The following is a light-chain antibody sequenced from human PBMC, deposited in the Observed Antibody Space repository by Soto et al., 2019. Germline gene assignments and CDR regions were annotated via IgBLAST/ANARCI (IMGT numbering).Light chain of an antibody. J-gene: IGKJ1*01. V-gene: IGKV2-28*01. Sequence: DIVMTQSPLSLPVTPGEPASISCRSSQSLLHSNGYNYLDWYLQKPGQSPQLLIDLGSNRASGVPDRFSGSGSGTDFTLKISRVEAEDVGVYYCMQALHTPRTFGQGTKVEIK. CDR1: QSLLHSNGYNY. CDR2: LGS. CDR3: MQALHTPRT.